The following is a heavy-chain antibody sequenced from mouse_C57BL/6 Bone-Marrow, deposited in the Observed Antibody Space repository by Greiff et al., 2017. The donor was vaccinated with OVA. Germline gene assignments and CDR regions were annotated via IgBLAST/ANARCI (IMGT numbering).Heavy chain of an antibody. CDR1: GFNIKDDY. Sequence: VQLQQSGAELVRPGASVKLSCTASGFNIKDDYMHWVKQRPEQGLEWIGWIDPENGDTEYASKFQGKATITADTSSNTAYLQLSSLTSEDAAVYYCTNWGRFAYWGQGTLVTVSA. CDR2: IDPENGDT. CDR3: TNWGRFAY. J-gene: IGHJ3*01. D-gene: IGHD4-1*02. V-gene: IGHV14-4*01.